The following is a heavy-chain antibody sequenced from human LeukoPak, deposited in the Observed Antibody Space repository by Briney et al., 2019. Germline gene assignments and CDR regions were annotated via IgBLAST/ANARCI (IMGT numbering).Heavy chain of an antibody. D-gene: IGHD3-3*01. CDR2: ISYNGNT. CDR3: ARFGAGPTYYDFWSGYSSFYFDY. J-gene: IGHJ4*02. V-gene: IGHV4-39*01. Sequence: SETLSLTCTVSGDSISSNNYFWGWICQPPGKGLEWIGEISYNGNTYYNPSLKSRVTISVDTSKNQFSLNLNSMTAADTAVYYCARFGAGPTYYDFWSGYSSFYFDYWGQGTLVTVSS. CDR1: GDSISSNNYF.